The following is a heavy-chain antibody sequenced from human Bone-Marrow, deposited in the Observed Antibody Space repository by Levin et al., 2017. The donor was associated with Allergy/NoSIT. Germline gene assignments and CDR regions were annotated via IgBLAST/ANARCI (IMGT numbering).Heavy chain of an antibody. CDR1: GFTFDEHTMHW. V-gene: IGHV5-51*01. J-gene: IGHJ4*02. CDR3: ARHQWEYLGGDS. CDR2: IHPGNSDP. Sequence: KRGESLKISCAASGFTFDEHTMHWVAWVRQKPGKGLEWLGKIHPGNSDPSYSPSFQGQVTISLDKTVRTAYLEFHTLKLSDTAMYYCARHQWEYLGGDSWGQGTQVAVST. D-gene: IGHD1-26*01.